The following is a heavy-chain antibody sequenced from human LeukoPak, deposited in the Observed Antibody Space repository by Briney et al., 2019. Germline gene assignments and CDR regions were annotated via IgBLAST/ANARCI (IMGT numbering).Heavy chain of an antibody. D-gene: IGHD2-2*02. CDR3: ARSNIVVVPAAITDWFDP. V-gene: IGHV4-39*01. Sequence: SETLSLTCTVSGGSISSSSYYWGWIRQPPGKGLEWLGSIYYSGSTYYNPSLKSRVTISVDTSKNQFSLKLSSVTAADTAVYYCARSNIVVVPAAITDWFDPWGQGTLVTVSS. CDR2: IYYSGST. CDR1: GGSISSSSYY. J-gene: IGHJ5*02.